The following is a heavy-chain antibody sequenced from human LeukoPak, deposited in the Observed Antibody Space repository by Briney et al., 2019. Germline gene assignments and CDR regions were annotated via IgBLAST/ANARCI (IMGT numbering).Heavy chain of an antibody. V-gene: IGHV4-30-2*01. CDR2: IYHSGST. CDR1: GGSISSGGYS. CDR3: ARNNWFDP. J-gene: IGHJ5*02. Sequence: SETLSLTCAVSGGSISSGGYSWSWIRQPPGKGLEWIGYIYHSGSTYYNPSLKSRVTISVDRSKNQFSLELRSVTAADTAVYYCARNNWFDPWGQGTLVTVSS.